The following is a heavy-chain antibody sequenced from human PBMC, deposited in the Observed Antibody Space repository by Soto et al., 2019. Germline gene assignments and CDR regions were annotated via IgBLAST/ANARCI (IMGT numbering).Heavy chain of an antibody. J-gene: IGHJ6*03. CDR2: ISSSSSTI. D-gene: IGHD4-17*01. CDR3: AREDSYGDYDDYYYYMDV. V-gene: IGHV3-48*01. CDR1: GFTFSSYS. Sequence: GGSLRLSCAASGFTFSSYSMNWVRQAPGKGLEWVSYISSSSSTIYYADSVKGRFTISRDNAKNSLYLQMNSLRAEDTAVYYCAREDSYGDYDDYYYYMDVWGKGTTVTVSS.